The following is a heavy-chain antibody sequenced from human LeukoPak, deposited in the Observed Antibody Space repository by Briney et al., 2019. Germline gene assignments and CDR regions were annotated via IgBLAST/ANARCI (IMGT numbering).Heavy chain of an antibody. D-gene: IGHD6-19*01. CDR2: INQDGRQK. CDR3: ARDEEQLNM. Sequence: GGSLRLSCAASGFTFSTYWMSWVRQAPGKGLEWVANINQDGRQKNYVDSVKGRFTISRDNAKNSLYLEMNSLRSEDTAVYYCARDEEQLNMWGQGAMVIVSS. V-gene: IGHV3-7*04. CDR1: GFTFSTYW. J-gene: IGHJ3*02.